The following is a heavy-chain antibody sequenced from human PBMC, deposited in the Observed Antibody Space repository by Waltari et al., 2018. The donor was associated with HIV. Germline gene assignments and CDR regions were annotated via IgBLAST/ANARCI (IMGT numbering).Heavy chain of an antibody. CDR1: GYTFTRYY. V-gene: IGHV1-46*01. D-gene: IGHD1-1*01. Sequence: VQLLQSGAEVKKPGASVRVSCKASGYTFTRYYMHWVRQAPAQGLEWMGLINPRGGSATYAQDFQGRVTMSMDTSSSTVYMEMSSLTSEDTAVYYCATQQRRAFDIWGLGTMVAVSS. CDR3: ATQQRRAFDI. J-gene: IGHJ3*02. CDR2: INPRGGSA.